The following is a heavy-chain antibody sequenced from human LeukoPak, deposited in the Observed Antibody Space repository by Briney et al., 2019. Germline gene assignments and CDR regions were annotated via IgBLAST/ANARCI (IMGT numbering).Heavy chain of an antibody. V-gene: IGHV4-4*07. CDR2: VYSSGSA. J-gene: IGHJ4*02. Sequence: SETLSLTCTVSGGSISSYFWSWIRQPAGKGLEWIGRVYSSGSANYNPSLKSRVTMSVDTSKNQFSLKLSSVTAADTAVYYCARDGTNSDFWSGYSVYWGQGTLVTVSS. CDR3: ARDGTNSDFWSGYSVY. CDR1: GGSISSYF. D-gene: IGHD3-3*01.